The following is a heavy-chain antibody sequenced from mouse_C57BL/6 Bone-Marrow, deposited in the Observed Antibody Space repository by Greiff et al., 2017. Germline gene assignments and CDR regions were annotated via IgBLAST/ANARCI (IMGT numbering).Heavy chain of an antibody. Sequence: VHVKQSGAELVRPGASVKLSCTASGFNITDDYMHWVKQRPEQGLEWIGWIDPENGDTEYASKFQGKATITADTSSNTAYLQLSSLTSEDTAVYYCTSGGAWFAYWGQGTLVTVSA. V-gene: IGHV14-4*01. D-gene: IGHD4-1*01. CDR2: IDPENGDT. CDR1: GFNITDDY. CDR3: TSGGAWFAY. J-gene: IGHJ3*01.